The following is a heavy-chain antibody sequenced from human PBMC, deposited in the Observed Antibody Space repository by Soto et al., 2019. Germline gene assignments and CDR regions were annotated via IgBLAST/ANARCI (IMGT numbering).Heavy chain of an antibody. J-gene: IGHJ3*02. V-gene: IGHV4-31*03. CDR2: IYYSGST. Sequence: SETLSLTCTVSGGSISSGGYYWSWIRQHPGKGLEWIGYIYYSGSTYYNPSLKSRVTTSVDTSKNQFSLKLSSVTAADTAVYYCAREYYYDSSGYYSEFDAFDIWGQGAMVTVSS. CDR3: AREYYYDSSGYYSEFDAFDI. D-gene: IGHD3-22*01. CDR1: GGSISSGGYY.